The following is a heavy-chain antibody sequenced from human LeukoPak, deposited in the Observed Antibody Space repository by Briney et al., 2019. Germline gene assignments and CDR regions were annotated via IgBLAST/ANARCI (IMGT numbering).Heavy chain of an antibody. J-gene: IGHJ4*02. CDR2: INPNSGGT. D-gene: IGHD6-13*01. CDR3: AGDTGGQLVLDY. V-gene: IGHV1-2*02. Sequence: APVKVSCKASGYTFTGYYMHWARQAPGQGLEWMGWINPNSGGTNYAQKFQGRVTMTRDTSISTAYMELSRLRSDDTAVYYCAGDTGGQLVLDYWGQGTLVTVSS. CDR1: GYTFTGYY.